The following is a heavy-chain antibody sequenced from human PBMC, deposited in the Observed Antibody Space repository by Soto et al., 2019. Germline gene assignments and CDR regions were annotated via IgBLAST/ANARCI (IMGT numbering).Heavy chain of an antibody. CDR1: GYTFTSYD. CDR2: MNPNSGNT. J-gene: IGHJ6*02. D-gene: IGHD2-15*01. Sequence: QVQLVQSGAEVKKPGASVKVSCKASGYTFTSYDINWVRQATGQGLEWMGWMNPNSGNTGYAQKFQGRVTMTRNTSINTAYMELISLRSEDTAVYYCAVYCSGGSCYSRGMDGWGQGTTVTVSS. CDR3: AVYCSGGSCYSRGMDG. V-gene: IGHV1-8*01.